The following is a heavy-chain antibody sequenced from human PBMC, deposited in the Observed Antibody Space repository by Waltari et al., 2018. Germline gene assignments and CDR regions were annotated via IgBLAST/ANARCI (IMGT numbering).Heavy chain of an antibody. CDR1: GGSISSGGYS. J-gene: IGHJ1*01. CDR3: ARDNCSSTSCYSEYFQH. D-gene: IGHD2-2*02. V-gene: IGHV4-30-2*01. Sequence: QLQLQESGSGLVKPSQTLSLPCAVSGGSISSGGYSWSWIRQPPGKGLEWIGYIYHSGSTYYNPSLKSRVTISVDRSKNQFSLKLSSVTAADTAVYYCARDNCSSTSCYSEYFQHWGQGTLVTVSS. CDR2: IYHSGST.